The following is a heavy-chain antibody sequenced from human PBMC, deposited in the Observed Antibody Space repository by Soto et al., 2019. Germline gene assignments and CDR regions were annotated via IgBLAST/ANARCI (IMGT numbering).Heavy chain of an antibody. CDR3: VRDTYYYDSSGYPSDAFDI. Sequence: SETLSLTCTVSGGSISSGDYYWSWIRQPPGKGLEWIGYIYYSGSTYYNPSLKSRVTITVDTSKNQFSLKLSSVTAADTAVYYCVRDTYYYDSSGYPSDAFDIWGQGTMVTVSS. J-gene: IGHJ3*02. CDR2: IYYSGST. CDR1: GGSISSGDYY. D-gene: IGHD3-22*01. V-gene: IGHV4-30-4*01.